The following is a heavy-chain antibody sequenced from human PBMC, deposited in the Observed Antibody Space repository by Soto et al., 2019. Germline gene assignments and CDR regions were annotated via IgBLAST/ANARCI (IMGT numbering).Heavy chain of an antibody. V-gene: IGHV3-23*01. CDR1: GFTFSNYA. J-gene: IGHJ4*02. CDR2: ISGGGGVT. Sequence: EVPLLESGGGLVQPGGSLRLSCSVSGFTFSNYAMTWVRQAPGKGLEWVSSISGGGGVTHYADSMKGRFTISRDNSKNTLHLEMNRLRADDTXXXXXXXXXXXXXXXXXXXXXXXGQGTLVTVSS. CDR3: XXXXXXXXXXXXXXXXX.